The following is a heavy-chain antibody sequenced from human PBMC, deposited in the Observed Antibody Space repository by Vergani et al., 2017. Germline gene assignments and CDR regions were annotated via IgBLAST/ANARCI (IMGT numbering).Heavy chain of an antibody. CDR2: MIFPPGEI. D-gene: IGHD4-17*01. J-gene: IGHJ5*02. CDR1: GFTFPSFT. CDR3: ARDNTASVKSRHHPDWCDP. V-gene: IGHV3-21*06. Sequence: EVYLVQSGGGLVTPGGSLRLSCAASGFTFPSFTMNWVRQAPGRGLEWISSMIFPPGEIFYSDSVKGRFTISRDNVKNVLFLQIENLRAADTGVYFCARDNTASVKSRHHPDWCDPWGEGWVVSVSS.